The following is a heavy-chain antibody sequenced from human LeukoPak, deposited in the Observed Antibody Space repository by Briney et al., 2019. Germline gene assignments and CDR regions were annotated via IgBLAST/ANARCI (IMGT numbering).Heavy chain of an antibody. V-gene: IGHV1-2*02. J-gene: IGHJ5*02. D-gene: IGHD1-26*01. CDR3: ARQKVSTATSNWLDP. CDR1: GYIFIDYY. Sequence: ASVKVFCKASGYIFIDYYIYWVRQAPGQGLEWVGWINPNTGGTNYAQKFQGRVTMTRDTSISTAYMELTSLRSDDSAVYYCARQKVSTATSNWLDPWGQGTLVTVSS. CDR2: INPNTGGT.